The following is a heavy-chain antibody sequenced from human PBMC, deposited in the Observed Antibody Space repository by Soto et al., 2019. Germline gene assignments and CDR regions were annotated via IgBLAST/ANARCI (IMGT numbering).Heavy chain of an antibody. J-gene: IGHJ6*02. D-gene: IGHD1-1*01. CDR1: GGTFSSYA. Sequence: QVQLVQSGAEVKKPGSSVKVSCKASGGTFSSYAINWVRQAPGQGLEWMGGIIRIFGTPDYAQRFQGRVTIAADESTSTAYMELSSLRSEDTAVYYSARQGNNEYYYGMDVWGQGTTVTVSS. V-gene: IGHV1-69*12. CDR2: IIRIFGTP. CDR3: ARQGNNEYYYGMDV.